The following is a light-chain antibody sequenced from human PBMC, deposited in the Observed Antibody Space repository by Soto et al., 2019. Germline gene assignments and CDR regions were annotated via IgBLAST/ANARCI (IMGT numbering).Light chain of an antibody. J-gene: IGKJ4*01. CDR2: DAS. CDR3: QQRTDWPPG. CDR1: QSVSIY. V-gene: IGKV3-11*01. Sequence: EIVLTQSPATLSLSPGERATLSCRASQSVSIYLAWYQQKPGQAPRLLIYDASNRATGIPARFSGSGSGTDFTLTISSLEPEDFAVYYCQQRTDWPPGFGGGTKVEL.